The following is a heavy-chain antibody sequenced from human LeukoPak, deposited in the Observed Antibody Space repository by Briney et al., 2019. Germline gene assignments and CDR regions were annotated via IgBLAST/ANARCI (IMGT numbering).Heavy chain of an antibody. V-gene: IGHV3-7*01. CDR3: ARDTYDSSGYYAHLDY. J-gene: IGHJ4*02. CDR2: IKQDGSEK. D-gene: IGHD3-22*01. Sequence: GGSLRLSCAASGFTFSSYWMSWVRQAPWKGLEWVANIKQDGSEKYYVDSVKGRFTISRDNAKNSLYLQMSSLRAEDTAVYYCARDTYDSSGYYAHLDYWGQGTLVTVSS. CDR1: GFTFSSYW.